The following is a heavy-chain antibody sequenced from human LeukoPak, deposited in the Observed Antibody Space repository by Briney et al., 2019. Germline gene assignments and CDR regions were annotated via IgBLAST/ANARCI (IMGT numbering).Heavy chain of an antibody. Sequence: ASVNVSCKASGYTFTSYSISWVRQAPGQGLEWMGWISAYGGNTNYAQKFQGRVTMTTDTSTSTAYMELRSLRSDDTAVYYCARDSSGWYHWFDPWGQGTRVTVSS. J-gene: IGHJ5*02. V-gene: IGHV1-18*01. CDR1: GYTFTSYS. CDR3: ARDSSGWYHWFDP. CDR2: ISAYGGNT. D-gene: IGHD6-19*01.